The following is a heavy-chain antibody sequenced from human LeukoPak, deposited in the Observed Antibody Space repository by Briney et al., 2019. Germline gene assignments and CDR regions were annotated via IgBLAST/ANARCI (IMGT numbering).Heavy chain of an antibody. D-gene: IGHD1/OR15-1a*01. CDR2: IYYSGST. V-gene: IGHV4-59*12. Sequence: SETLSLTCTVSGGSISSYYWSWIRQPPGKGLEWIGYIYYSGSTNYNPSLKSRVTMSVDTSKNQFSLNLSSVTAADTAVYYCARDEMEHHGSYYDFWGQGTLVSVSS. CDR1: GGSISSYY. CDR3: ARDEMEHHGSYYDF. J-gene: IGHJ4*02.